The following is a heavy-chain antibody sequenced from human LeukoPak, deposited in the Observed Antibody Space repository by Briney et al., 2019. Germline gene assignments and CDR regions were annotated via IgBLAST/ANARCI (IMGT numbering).Heavy chain of an antibody. D-gene: IGHD6-13*01. J-gene: IGHJ3*02. CDR1: GGSFSGYY. Sequence: PSETLSLTCAVYGGSFSGYYWSWIRQPPGKGLEWIGDIVHSGNTKYNPSLKSRVTISVDTSKNQFSLNLTSVTAADTAVYYCARFGSSTWYKGAFDIWGQGTMVTVAS. V-gene: IGHV4-34*12. CDR3: ARFGSSTWYKGAFDI. CDR2: IVHSGNT.